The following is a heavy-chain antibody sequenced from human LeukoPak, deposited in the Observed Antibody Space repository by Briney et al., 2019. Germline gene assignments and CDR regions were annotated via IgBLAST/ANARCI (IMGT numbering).Heavy chain of an antibody. CDR1: GFTFSDYY. J-gene: IGHJ4*02. D-gene: IGHD3-10*01. CDR2: ISSTTSYT. CDR3: ARSSYTSGSSYFDY. V-gene: IGHV3-11*03. Sequence: GGSLRLSCAASGFTFSDYYMSWIRQAPGKGLERLSYISSTTSYTDYADSVKGRFTISRDNAKNSLYLQMNSLRAEDTAVYYCARSSYTSGSSYFDYWGQGTQVTVSA.